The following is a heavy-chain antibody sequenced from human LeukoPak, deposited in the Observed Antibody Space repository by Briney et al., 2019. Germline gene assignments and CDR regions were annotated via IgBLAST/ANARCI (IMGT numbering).Heavy chain of an antibody. J-gene: IGHJ4*02. Sequence: GGSLRLSCAASGFTFSSYAMHWVRQAPGKGLEWVSGVSWNSGSIGYADSVKGRFTISRDNAKNSLYLQMNSLRAEDTALYYCAKDHLGYCSGGSCQSFDYRGQGTLVTVSS. CDR2: VSWNSGSI. CDR3: AKDHLGYCSGGSCQSFDY. V-gene: IGHV3-9*01. CDR1: GFTFSSYA. D-gene: IGHD2-15*01.